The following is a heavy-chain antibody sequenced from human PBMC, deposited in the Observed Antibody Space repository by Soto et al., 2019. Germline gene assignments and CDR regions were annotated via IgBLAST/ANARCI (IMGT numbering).Heavy chain of an antibody. CDR2: TYYRSKWYN. Sequence: QVQLQQSGPGLVKPSQTLSLTCAISGDSVSTNSATWDWIRQSPSRGLEWLGRTYYRSKWYNDYAVSVEGRITSNTDTSNNRVPLQRNSVTPDDTAVYYCARLIGDSWLDSWGQGTLVTVSS. CDR3: ARLIGDSWLDS. CDR1: GDSVSTNSAT. J-gene: IGHJ5*01. V-gene: IGHV6-1*01. D-gene: IGHD2-8*01.